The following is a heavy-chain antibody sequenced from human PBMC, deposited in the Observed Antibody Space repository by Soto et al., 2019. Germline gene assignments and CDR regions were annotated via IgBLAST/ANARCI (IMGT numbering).Heavy chain of an antibody. D-gene: IGHD4-4*01. V-gene: IGHV1-18*01. CDR3: ARGPRNEDSNYCESGYGMDV. CDR1: GYTFTSYG. Sequence: ASVKVSCKASGYTFTSYGISWVRQAPGQGLEWMGWISAYKGNTNYAQKLQGRVTMTTDTSTSTSYMELRSLRSDDTAMYYCARGPRNEDSNYCESGYGMDVWGQGTTVTVSS. J-gene: IGHJ6*02. CDR2: ISAYKGNT.